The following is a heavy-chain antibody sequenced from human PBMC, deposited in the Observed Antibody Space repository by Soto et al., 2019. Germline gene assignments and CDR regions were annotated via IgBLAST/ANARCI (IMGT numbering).Heavy chain of an antibody. J-gene: IGHJ4*02. CDR1: GFTFSSYA. V-gene: IGHV3-23*01. Sequence: GGSLRLSCAASGFTFSSYAMSWVRQAPGAGLEWVSAISGSGGSTYYADSVKGRFTISRDNSKNTLYLQMNSLRAEDTAVYYCAKDLMEAVAGSWGQGTLVTVSS. CDR3: AKDLMEAVAGS. D-gene: IGHD6-19*01. CDR2: ISGSGGST.